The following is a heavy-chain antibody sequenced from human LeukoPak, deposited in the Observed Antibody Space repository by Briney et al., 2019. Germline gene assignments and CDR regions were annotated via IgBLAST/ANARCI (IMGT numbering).Heavy chain of an antibody. CDR3: ARMRDDYGLN. J-gene: IGHJ4*02. V-gene: IGHV1-69*05. D-gene: IGHD4-17*01. CDR1: GGTFSSYA. CDR2: IIPIFGTA. Sequence: SVKVSCKASGGTFSSYAISWLLQAPGQGLEWMGRIIPIFGTANYAQKFQGRVSITTDESTSTAYMELSSLRSEDTAVYYCARMRDDYGLNWGQGTLVTVSS.